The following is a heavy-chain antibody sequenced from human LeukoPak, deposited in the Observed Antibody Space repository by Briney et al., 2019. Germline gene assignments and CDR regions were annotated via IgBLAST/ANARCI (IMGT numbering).Heavy chain of an antibody. CDR3: ARGDDYGDYYYYGMDV. CDR2: INPNSGGT. CDR1: GYTFTGYY. D-gene: IGHD4-17*01. Sequence: GASVTVSCTASGYTFTGYYMHWVRQAPGQGLEWMGWINPNSGGTNYAQKFQGRVTMTRDTSISTAYMELSRLRSDDTAVYYCARGDDYGDYYYYGMDVWGQGTTVTVSS. V-gene: IGHV1-2*02. J-gene: IGHJ6*02.